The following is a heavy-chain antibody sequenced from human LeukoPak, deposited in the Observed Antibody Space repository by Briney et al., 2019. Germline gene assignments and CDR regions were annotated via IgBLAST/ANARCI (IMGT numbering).Heavy chain of an antibody. Sequence: PGRSLRLSCAASGFTFSSYGMHWVRQAPGKGLEWVAVISYDGSKKYYADSVKGRFTISRDNSKNTLYLQLNSLRAEDTAVYYCAKDFSYDGTGYQDCWGQGTLVTVSS. D-gene: IGHD3-22*01. CDR1: GFTFSSYG. CDR2: ISYDGSKK. V-gene: IGHV3-30*18. J-gene: IGHJ4*02. CDR3: AKDFSYDGTGYQDC.